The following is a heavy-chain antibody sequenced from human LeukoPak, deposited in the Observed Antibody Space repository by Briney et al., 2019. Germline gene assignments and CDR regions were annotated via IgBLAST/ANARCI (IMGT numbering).Heavy chain of an antibody. CDR2: INPNSGGT. J-gene: IGHJ4*02. V-gene: IGHV1-2*02. Sequence: ASVKVSCKASGYTFTGYYTHWVRQAPGQGLEWMGWINPNSGGTNYAQKFQGRVTMTRDTSISTAYMELSRLRSDDTAVYYCARGAIAALYYFDYWGQGTLVTVSS. D-gene: IGHD6-13*01. CDR1: GYTFTGYY. CDR3: ARGAIAALYYFDY.